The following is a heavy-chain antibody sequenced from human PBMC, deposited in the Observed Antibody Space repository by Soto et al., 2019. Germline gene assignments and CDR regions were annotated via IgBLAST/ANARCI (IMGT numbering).Heavy chain of an antibody. Sequence: SETLSLTCTVSGGSVSSYYWSWIRQSPGKGLEWIGYVYYSGSTKYRPSLKSRVTLSVDTSKNQFSLKLTSVTAADTAVYYCARGLMAPRLWGLGTLVTVSS. J-gene: IGHJ4*02. V-gene: IGHV4-59*02. D-gene: IGHD2-8*01. CDR1: GGSVSSYY. CDR2: VYYSGST. CDR3: ARGLMAPRL.